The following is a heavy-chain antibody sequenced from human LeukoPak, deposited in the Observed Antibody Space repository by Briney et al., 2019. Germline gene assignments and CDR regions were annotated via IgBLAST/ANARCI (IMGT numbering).Heavy chain of an antibody. V-gene: IGHV3-30*04. D-gene: IGHD3-10*01. Sequence: GRSLRLSCAASGFTFSSYAMHWVRQAPGKGLEWVALISYDGSHKYYADSVKGRFTISRDNAKNSLYLQLNSLRAEDTALYYCARDTHYYGSGSPAFDLWGRGTMVTVSS. J-gene: IGHJ3*01. CDR2: ISYDGSHK. CDR3: ARDTHYYGSGSPAFDL. CDR1: GFTFSSYA.